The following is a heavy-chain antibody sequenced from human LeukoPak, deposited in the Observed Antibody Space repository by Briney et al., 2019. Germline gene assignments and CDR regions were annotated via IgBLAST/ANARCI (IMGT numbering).Heavy chain of an antibody. V-gene: IGHV3-30-3*01. CDR2: ISNDGSNK. D-gene: IGHD3-10*01. J-gene: IGHJ5*02. CDR3: AREIGMVRGVPEQT. CDR1: GFTFSSYA. Sequence: SGGSLRLSCAASGFTFSSYAMHWVRQAPGKGLEWVAIISNDGSNKYYADSVKGRFTISRDNSKNTLYLQMNSLRAEDTAAYYCAREIGMVRGVPEQTWGQGTLVTVSS.